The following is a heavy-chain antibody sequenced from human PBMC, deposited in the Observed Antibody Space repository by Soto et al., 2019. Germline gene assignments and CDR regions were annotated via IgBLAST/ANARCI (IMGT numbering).Heavy chain of an antibody. V-gene: IGHV1-69*01. CDR1: GGTFSSYA. CDR2: IVPIFGTA. J-gene: IGHJ6*02. Sequence: QVQLVQSGAEVKKPGSSVKVSCKASGGTFSSYAISWVRQAPGPGLEWMGGIVPIFGTANYAQKFQGRVTITADESTSTAYMELSSLRSEDTAVYYCARYSHNVVPAATPHYYYYYGMDVWGQGTTVTVSS. CDR3: ARYSHNVVPAATPHYYYYYGMDV. D-gene: IGHD2-2*02.